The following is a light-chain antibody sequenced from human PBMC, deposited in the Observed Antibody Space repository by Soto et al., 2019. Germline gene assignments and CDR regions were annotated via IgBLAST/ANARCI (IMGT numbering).Light chain of an antibody. CDR2: SNT. V-gene: IGLV1-44*01. J-gene: IGLJ2*01. Sequence: QSVLTQPPSASGTPGQRVTISCSGSSSNIGSNTVNWYQQLPGTAPKLLIYSNTQRPSGVPDRFSGSKSGTSASLAISGLQSEDEADYYCAAWDDSLNAVVLGGGTKLTVL. CDR3: AAWDDSLNAVV. CDR1: SSNIGSNT.